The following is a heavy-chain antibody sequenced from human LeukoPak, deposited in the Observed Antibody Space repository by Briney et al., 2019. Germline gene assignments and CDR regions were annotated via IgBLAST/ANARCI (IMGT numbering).Heavy chain of an antibody. Sequence: GGSLRLSCAASGFAFSTYAMSWVRQAPGKGLEWVSALSGNGYKTYYADSVKGRFTVSRDNSKNSLYLQMNSLRAEDTAVYYCARGLGYSGYDCSDYWGQGTLVTVSS. CDR1: GFAFSTYA. V-gene: IGHV3-23*01. J-gene: IGHJ4*02. D-gene: IGHD5-12*01. CDR3: ARGLGYSGYDCSDY. CDR2: LSGNGYKT.